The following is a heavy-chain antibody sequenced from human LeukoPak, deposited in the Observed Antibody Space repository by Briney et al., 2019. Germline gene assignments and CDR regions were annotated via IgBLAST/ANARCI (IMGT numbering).Heavy chain of an antibody. CDR1: GGSISSGSYY. CDR3: ARAVGTIFGVVSYNYYYMDV. Sequence: SETLSLTCTVSGGSISSGSYYWSWIRQPAGKGLEWIGRIYTSGSTNYNPSLKSRVTISVDTSKNQFSLKLSSVTAADTAVYYCARAVGTIFGVVSYNYYYMDVWGKGTTVTVSS. J-gene: IGHJ6*03. CDR2: IYTSGST. V-gene: IGHV4-61*02. D-gene: IGHD3-3*01.